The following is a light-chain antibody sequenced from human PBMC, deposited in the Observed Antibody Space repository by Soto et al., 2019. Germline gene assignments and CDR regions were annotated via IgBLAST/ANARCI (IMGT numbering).Light chain of an antibody. V-gene: IGKV3-20*01. Sequence: PGDRATLSCWASQSLRSSYLAWYQRKPGQAPRLLMFGASRRATGIPDRFNVSGSGTDFILTISRLEPEDVAVYYCQQHGTSPYTFGQGTVLEIK. CDR2: GAS. J-gene: IGKJ2*01. CDR3: QQHGTSPYT. CDR1: QSLRSSY.